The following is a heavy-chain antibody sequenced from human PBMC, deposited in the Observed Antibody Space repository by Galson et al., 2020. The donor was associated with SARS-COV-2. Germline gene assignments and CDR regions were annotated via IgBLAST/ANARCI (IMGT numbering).Heavy chain of an antibody. CDR2: IYSAGSST. CDR1: GFTFSSYW. J-gene: IGHJ6*02. CDR3: ARVGAPVLRYFDGLLDPRSSWEGGMDV. V-gene: IGHV3-74*01. Sequence: GGSLRLSCAASGFTFSSYWMHWVRQAPGKGLVWVSRIYSAGSSTSYADSVKGRFTISRDNAKNTLYLQMNSLRAEDTAVYYCARVGAPVLRYFDGLLDPRSSWEGGMDVWGQGTTVTVSS. D-gene: IGHD3-9*01.